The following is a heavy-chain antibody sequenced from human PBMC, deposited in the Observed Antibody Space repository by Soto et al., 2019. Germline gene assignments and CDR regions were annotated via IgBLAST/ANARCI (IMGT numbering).Heavy chain of an antibody. CDR3: ARGDFWSGSDLNYYYYGMDV. D-gene: IGHD3-3*01. CDR2: IIPIFGTA. J-gene: IGHJ6*04. CDR1: GGTFSSCA. Sequence: ASVKVSCKASGGTFSSCAISWVRQAPGQGLEWMGCIIPIFGTAKYAQNFQGRVTIIADEYTSTVYMELSSLRSEDTAVYYCARGDFWSGSDLNYYYYGMDVWG. V-gene: IGHV1-69*13.